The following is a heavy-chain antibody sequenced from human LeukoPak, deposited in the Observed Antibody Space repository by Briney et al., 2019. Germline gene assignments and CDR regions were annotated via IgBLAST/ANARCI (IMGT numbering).Heavy chain of an antibody. V-gene: IGHV3-23*01. Sequence: PGGSLRLSCAASGFTFDTYAMSWVRQAPGKSLEWVSTIGNTETYYADSVKGRFTISRDNRQNTVYLQMTSLRAEDTAVYFCAKDAIRGNGIYDAFDIWGQGTRVTVSS. D-gene: IGHD3-10*01. J-gene: IGHJ3*02. CDR3: AKDAIRGNGIYDAFDI. CDR2: IGNTET. CDR1: GFTFDTYA.